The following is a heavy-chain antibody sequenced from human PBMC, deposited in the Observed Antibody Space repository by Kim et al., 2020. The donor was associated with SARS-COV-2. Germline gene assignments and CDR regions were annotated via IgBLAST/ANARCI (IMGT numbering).Heavy chain of an antibody. D-gene: IGHD3-10*01. V-gene: IGHV3-74*01. CDR1: GFTFTNYW. Sequence: GGSLRLSCAASGFTFTNYWMHWVRQAPGKGLVWVSRIRPDGSETGYSDSVRGRFTISRDIAKNMLYLQMNSLTAEDTDVYYCTRDARLTIVSPGAFDIWGRGTMVTVSS. CDR3: TRDARLTIVSPGAFDI. CDR2: IRPDGSET. J-gene: IGHJ3*02.